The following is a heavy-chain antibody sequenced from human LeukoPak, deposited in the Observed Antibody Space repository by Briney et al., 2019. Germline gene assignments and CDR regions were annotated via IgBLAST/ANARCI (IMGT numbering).Heavy chain of an antibody. CDR2: ISPYNGNT. CDR3: TRDTFYGANKSQRDPLVVPFDY. CDR1: GYTFTSYG. V-gene: IGHV1-18*01. J-gene: IGHJ4*02. Sequence: EASVKVSCKASGYTFTSYGISWVRQAPGQGLEWMGWISPYNGNTNYAQKVQGRVIMSTDTSTSTAYMELRSLRSDDTAVYYCTRDTFYGANKSQRDPLVVPFDYWGQGTLVTVSS. D-gene: IGHD4-23*01.